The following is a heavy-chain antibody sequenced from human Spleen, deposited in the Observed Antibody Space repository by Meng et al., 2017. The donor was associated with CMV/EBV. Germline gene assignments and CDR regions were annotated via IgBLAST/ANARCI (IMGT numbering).Heavy chain of an antibody. CDR1: GYTFTSYG. CDR3: ARGSIIPAARGTYFDY. J-gene: IGHJ4*02. Sequence: YLVLSGAAWNKPGDSVKVSCQASGYTFTSYGISWVRQAPGQGLEWMGWISAYNGNTNYAQTLQGRVTMTTDTSTSTAYMELRSLRSEDTAVYYCARGSIIPAARGTYFDYWGQGTLVTVSS. V-gene: IGHV1-18*01. CDR2: ISAYNGNT. D-gene: IGHD2-2*01.